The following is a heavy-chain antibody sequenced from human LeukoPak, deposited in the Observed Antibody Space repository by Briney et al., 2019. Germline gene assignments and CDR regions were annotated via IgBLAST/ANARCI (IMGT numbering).Heavy chain of an antibody. D-gene: IGHD1-1*01. CDR1: GFTFSSYS. V-gene: IGHV3-21*01. CDR2: ISSSSYI. CDR3: ARAPRTGTTSGWFDP. J-gene: IGHJ5*02. Sequence: PGGSLRLSCAASGFTFSSYSMNWVRQAPGKGLEWVSSISSSSYIYYADSVKGRFTISRDNAKNSLYLQMNSLRAEDTAVYYCARAPRTGTTSGWFDPWGQGTLVTVSS.